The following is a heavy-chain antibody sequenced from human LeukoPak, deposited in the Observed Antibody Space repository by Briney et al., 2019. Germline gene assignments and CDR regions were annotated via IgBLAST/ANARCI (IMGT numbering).Heavy chain of an antibody. CDR2: ISMTPRHV. Sequence: GGSLRLSCAVSGFDFKNHVLHWVRQAPGKGLEWVAVISMTPRHVLYADSVEGRFTISRDTSKSTLFLQMNSLRPDDTAVYYCVREAYYVSGSPPSYYFDYWGQGTLVTVSS. V-gene: IGHV3-30*04. CDR3: VREAYYVSGSPPSYYFDY. D-gene: IGHD3-16*01. CDR1: GFDFKNHV. J-gene: IGHJ4*02.